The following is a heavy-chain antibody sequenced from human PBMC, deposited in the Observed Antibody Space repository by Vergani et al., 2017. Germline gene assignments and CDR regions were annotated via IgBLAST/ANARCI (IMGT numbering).Heavy chain of an antibody. CDR1: GGTFRRYA. J-gene: IGHJ4*02. D-gene: IGHD6-13*01. V-gene: IGHV1-69*01. Sequence: QVQLVQSGAEVKKPGSSVKVSCKASGGTFRRYAISWVRQAPGKGLEWMGGSIPIFGTANYAQKFQCRVTITADGSTSTAYMELSSRRSEDTAVYYCARSIAAAGPIDYWGQGTLVTVSS. CDR2: SIPIFGTA. CDR3: ARSIAAAGPIDY.